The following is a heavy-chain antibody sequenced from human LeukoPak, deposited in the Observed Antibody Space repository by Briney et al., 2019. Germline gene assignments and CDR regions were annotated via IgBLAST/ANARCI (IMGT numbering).Heavy chain of an antibody. CDR1: GYTFTSYG. CDR3: ARAFMVRGAPNWFDP. V-gene: IGHV1-18*01. J-gene: IGHJ5*02. Sequence: ASVKVSCKASGYTFTSYGISWVRQAPGQGLEWMGWISAYNGNTNYAQKLQGRVTMTTDTSTSTAYMELRSLRSDDTAVYYCARAFMVRGAPNWFDPRGQGTLVTVSS. CDR2: ISAYNGNT. D-gene: IGHD3-10*01.